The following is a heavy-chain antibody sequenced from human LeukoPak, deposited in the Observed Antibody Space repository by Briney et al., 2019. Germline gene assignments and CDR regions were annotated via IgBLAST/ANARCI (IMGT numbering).Heavy chain of an antibody. CDR1: GFMFSGYA. Sequence: PGGSLRLSCAASGFMFSGYAMSWVRQAPGKGLEWVSSISSASGHIYYADSVKGRFTISRDNAKNSLYLQMNSLRAEDTAVYYCARDLPVYYGSGSYYNGIDYWGQGTLVTVSS. CDR3: ARDLPVYYGSGSYYNGIDY. V-gene: IGHV3-21*01. D-gene: IGHD3-10*01. CDR2: ISSASGHI. J-gene: IGHJ4*02.